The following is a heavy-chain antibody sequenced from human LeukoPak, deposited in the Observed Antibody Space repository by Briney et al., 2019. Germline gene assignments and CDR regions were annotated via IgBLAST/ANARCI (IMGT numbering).Heavy chain of an antibody. CDR3: TKDQYDSSGPFDN. Sequence: PGGSLRLSCAASGFTFSSYAMNWVRQAPGKGLEWVSSISGSGGSTYYADSVKGRFTISRDNSKNTLDLQMNSLRAEDTAVYYFTKDQYDSSGPFDNWGQGTLVAVSS. J-gene: IGHJ4*02. CDR2: ISGSGGST. V-gene: IGHV3-23*01. CDR1: GFTFSSYA. D-gene: IGHD3-22*01.